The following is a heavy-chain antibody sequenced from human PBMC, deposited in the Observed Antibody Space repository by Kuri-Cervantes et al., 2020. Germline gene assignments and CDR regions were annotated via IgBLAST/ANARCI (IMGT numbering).Heavy chain of an antibody. CDR3: AREFTAVAGTLPPDY. CDR2: ISAYNGNT. V-gene: IGHV1-18*01. D-gene: IGHD6-19*01. Sequence: ASVKVSCKASGYTFTSYGISWVRQAPGQGLEWMGWISAYNGNTNYAQKPQGRVTMTTDTSTSTAYMELRSLRSDDTAVYYCAREFTAVAGTLPPDYWGQGTLVTVSS. J-gene: IGHJ4*02. CDR1: GYTFTSYG.